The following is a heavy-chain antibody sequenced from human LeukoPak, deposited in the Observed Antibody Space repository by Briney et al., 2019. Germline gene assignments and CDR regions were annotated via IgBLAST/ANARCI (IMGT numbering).Heavy chain of an antibody. CDR2: IYTTGRT. D-gene: IGHD7-27*01. J-gene: IGHJ3*02. Sequence: SETLSLTCSVSGGSVNSYYWSWIRQPPGKGLEWIGYIYTTGRTNFNPSLKSRVTISVDTSKNQFSLKLSSVTAADTAVYYCAKILGSGVWYGFDIWGQGTMVTVSS. CDR3: AKILGSGVWYGFDI. CDR1: GGSVNSYY. V-gene: IGHV4-4*09.